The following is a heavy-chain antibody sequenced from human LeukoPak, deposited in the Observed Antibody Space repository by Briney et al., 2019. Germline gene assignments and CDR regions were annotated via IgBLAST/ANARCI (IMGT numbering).Heavy chain of an antibody. Sequence: SETLSLTCTVSGGSISSSSYYWGWIRQPPGTGLEWIGSIYYSGSTYYNPSLKSRVTISVDTSKNQFSLKLSSVTAADTAVYYCAKRGPGSPQSGKYFFDYWGQGTLVTVSS. D-gene: IGHD3-10*01. V-gene: IGHV4-39*07. CDR2: IYYSGST. J-gene: IGHJ4*02. CDR1: GGSISSSSYY. CDR3: AKRGPGSPQSGKYFFDY.